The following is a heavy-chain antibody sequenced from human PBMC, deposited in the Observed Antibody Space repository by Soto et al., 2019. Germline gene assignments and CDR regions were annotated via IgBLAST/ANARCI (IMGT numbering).Heavy chain of an antibody. CDR3: ARGVSFDRSGGRCPSDYYYMDV. J-gene: IGHJ6*03. CDR2: IIPILGIA. V-gene: IGHV1-69*02. D-gene: IGHD2-15*01. Sequence: GASVKVSCKASGGTFSSYTISSVRQAPGKRLEWVGRIIPILGIANYAQKFQGRVTITADKSTSTAYMELSSLRSEDTAVYYCARGVSFDRSGGRCPSDYYYMDVWGKGTTVTVSS. CDR1: GGTFSSYT.